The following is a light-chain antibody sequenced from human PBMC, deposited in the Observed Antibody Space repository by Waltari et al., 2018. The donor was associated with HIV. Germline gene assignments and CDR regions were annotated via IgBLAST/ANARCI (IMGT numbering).Light chain of an antibody. V-gene: IGLV2-23*02. Sequence: QSALTQPASVSGSPGQSITISCTGTRSDVGGYNLVSWYQQHPGKAPQLMIYDVSKRPSGVSNRFSGSKSGNTASLTISGLQAEDEADYYCCSHAGSSIYVFGTGTKVTVL. CDR1: RSDVGGYNL. J-gene: IGLJ1*01. CDR2: DVS. CDR3: CSHAGSSIYV.